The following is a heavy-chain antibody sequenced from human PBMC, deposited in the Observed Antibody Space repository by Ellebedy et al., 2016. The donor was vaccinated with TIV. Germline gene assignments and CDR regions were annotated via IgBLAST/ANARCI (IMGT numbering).Heavy chain of an antibody. Sequence: GESLKISXAASGFTFSSYSMNWVRQAPGKGLEWVSSISSSSSYIYYADSVKGRFTISRDNAKNSLYLQMNSLRAEDTAVYYCASSREDDVGAFDIWGQGTMVTVSS. CDR3: ASSREDDVGAFDI. D-gene: IGHD1-26*01. CDR2: ISSSSSYI. J-gene: IGHJ3*02. V-gene: IGHV3-21*01. CDR1: GFTFSSYS.